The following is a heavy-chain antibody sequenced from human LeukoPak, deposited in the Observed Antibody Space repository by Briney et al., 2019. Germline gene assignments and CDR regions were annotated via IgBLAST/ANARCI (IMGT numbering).Heavy chain of an antibody. D-gene: IGHD1-7*01. Sequence: PGGSLRLSCAASGFTFSSYSMNWVRQAPGKGLERVSYISISSSTIYYADSVKGRFTISRDNAKNSLYLQMDSLRAGDTAVYYCAREAITGTFGFDPWGQGTLVTVSS. CDR2: ISISSSTI. V-gene: IGHV3-48*01. CDR3: AREAITGTFGFDP. J-gene: IGHJ5*02. CDR1: GFTFSSYS.